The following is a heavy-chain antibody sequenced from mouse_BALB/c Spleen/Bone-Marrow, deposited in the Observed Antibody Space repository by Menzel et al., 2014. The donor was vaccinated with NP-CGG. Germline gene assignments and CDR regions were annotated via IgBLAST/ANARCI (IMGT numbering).Heavy chain of an antibody. Sequence: EVQLQQSGPSLVKPSQPLSLPCSVTGDSITSGYWNWIRKFPGNKLEYMGYISYSGSTYFNPSLESRISITRDTSKNQYYLQLNSVTTEDTATYYCARLGGYGPYFDYWGQGTTLTVSS. CDR1: GDSITSGY. V-gene: IGHV3-8*02. D-gene: IGHD1-1*02. CDR2: ISYSGST. J-gene: IGHJ2*01. CDR3: ARLGGYGPYFDY.